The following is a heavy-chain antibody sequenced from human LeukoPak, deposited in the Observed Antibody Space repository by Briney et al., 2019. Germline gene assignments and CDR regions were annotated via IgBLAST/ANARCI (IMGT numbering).Heavy chain of an antibody. Sequence: PGRSLRLSCAASGFTFSSYSMHWVRQAPGKGLEWVAVIWYDGSNKYYADSVKGRFTISRDNSKNTLYLQMNSLRVEDTAVYYCVRAGHPRQGYCSGGGCYSWCLDYWGQGTLVTVSS. J-gene: IGHJ4*02. CDR2: IWYDGSNK. D-gene: IGHD2-15*01. V-gene: IGHV3-33*01. CDR3: VRAGHPRQGYCSGGGCYSWCLDY. CDR1: GFTFSSYS.